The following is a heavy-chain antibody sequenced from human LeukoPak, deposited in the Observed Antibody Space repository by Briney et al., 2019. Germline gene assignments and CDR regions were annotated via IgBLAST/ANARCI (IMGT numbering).Heavy chain of an antibody. D-gene: IGHD6-13*01. CDR1: GGSISSGDYY. CDR3: ARDRFRAAAVSYYYYMDV. Sequence: KTSETLSLTCTVSGGSISSGDYYWSWIRQPPGKGLEWIGYICYSGSTYYNPSLKSRVTISVDTSKNQFSLKLSSVTAADTAVYYCARDRFRAAAVSYYYYMDVWGKGTTVTVSS. J-gene: IGHJ6*03. CDR2: ICYSGST. V-gene: IGHV4-30-4*08.